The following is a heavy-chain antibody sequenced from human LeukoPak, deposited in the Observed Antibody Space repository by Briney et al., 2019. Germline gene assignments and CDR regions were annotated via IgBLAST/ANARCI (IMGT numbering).Heavy chain of an antibody. J-gene: IGHJ4*02. CDR3: ARGGEDIVVVPAAIYPPGAHFDY. CDR2: INPNSGGT. Sequence: ASVKVSCKASGYTFTGYYTHWVRQAPGQGLEWMGWINPNSGGTNYAQKFQGWVTMTRDTSISTAYMELSRLRSDDTAVYYCARGGEDIVVVPAAIYPPGAHFDYWGQGTLVTVSS. CDR1: GYTFTGYY. V-gene: IGHV1-2*04. D-gene: IGHD2-2*02.